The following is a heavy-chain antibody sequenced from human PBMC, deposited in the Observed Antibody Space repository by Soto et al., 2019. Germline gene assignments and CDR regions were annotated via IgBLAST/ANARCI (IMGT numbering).Heavy chain of an antibody. Sequence: SETLSLTCTVSGGSISSGDYYWSWIRQPPGKGLEWIGYIYYSGSTYYNPSLKSRVTISVDTSKNQFSLKLSSVTAADTAVYYCARGYYDSSGIWPVHFDYWGQGTLVTVSS. D-gene: IGHD3-22*01. CDR2: IYYSGST. V-gene: IGHV4-30-4*01. J-gene: IGHJ4*02. CDR1: GGSISSGDYY. CDR3: ARGYYDSSGIWPVHFDY.